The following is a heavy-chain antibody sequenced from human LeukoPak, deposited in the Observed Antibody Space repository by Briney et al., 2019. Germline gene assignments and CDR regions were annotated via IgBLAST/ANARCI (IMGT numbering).Heavy chain of an antibody. V-gene: IGHV1-2*02. J-gene: IGHJ3*02. CDR2: INPNSGGT. CDR3: AREVGYSGYEHAFDI. D-gene: IGHD5-12*01. Sequence: GASVKVSCKASGYTFTGYYMHWVRQAPGQGLEWMGWINPNSGGTNYAQKFQGRVTMTRDTSISTAYMELSRLRSDDTAVYYCAREVGYSGYEHAFDIWGQGTMVTVSS. CDR1: GYTFTGYY.